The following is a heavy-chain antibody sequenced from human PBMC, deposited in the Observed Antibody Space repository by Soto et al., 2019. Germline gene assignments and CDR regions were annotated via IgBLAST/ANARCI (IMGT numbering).Heavy chain of an antibody. D-gene: IGHD2-2*01. Sequence: GASVKVSCKASGYTFTGYYMHWVRQAPGQGLEWMGWINPNSGGTNYAQKFQGRVTMTRDTPISTAYMELSRLRSDDTAVYYCARDLSSTSFQPLNWFDPWGQGTLVTVSS. CDR1: GYTFTGYY. CDR2: INPNSGGT. CDR3: ARDLSSTSFQPLNWFDP. J-gene: IGHJ5*02. V-gene: IGHV1-2*02.